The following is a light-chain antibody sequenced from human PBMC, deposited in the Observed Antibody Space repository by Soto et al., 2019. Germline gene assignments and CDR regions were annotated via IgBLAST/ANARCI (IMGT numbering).Light chain of an antibody. CDR1: QDINRW. Sequence: DIQMTQSPSSVSASVGDSVTITCRASQDINRWLAWYQQKPGKAPKLLIKAASSLQSGVPSRFSGSGSGTDFTLTIGSLQPEDIATYFCQQADNFPLTFGGGTKVDIK. CDR3: QQADNFPLT. CDR2: AAS. J-gene: IGKJ4*01. V-gene: IGKV1-12*01.